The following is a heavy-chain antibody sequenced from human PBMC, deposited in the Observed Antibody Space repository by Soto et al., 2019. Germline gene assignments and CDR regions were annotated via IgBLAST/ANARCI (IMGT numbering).Heavy chain of an antibody. D-gene: IGHD2-15*01. CDR1: GYTFTSYA. CDR2: INAGNGNT. Sequence: ASVKVSCKASGYTFTSYAMHWVRQAPGQRLEWMGWINAGNGNTKYSQKFQGRVTITRDTSASTAYMELSSLRSEDTAVYYCARDLTLGGRGYYYYGMDVWGQGTTVTSP. V-gene: IGHV1-3*01. CDR3: ARDLTLGGRGYYYYGMDV. J-gene: IGHJ6*02.